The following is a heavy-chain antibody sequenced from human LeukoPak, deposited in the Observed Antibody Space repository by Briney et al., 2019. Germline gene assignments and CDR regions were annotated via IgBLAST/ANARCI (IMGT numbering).Heavy chain of an antibody. Sequence: SETLSLTCTVSGGSISSGDYYWSWIRQPPGKGLEWIGYIYYSGSTYYNPSLKSRVTISVDTSKNQFSLKLSSVTAADAAVHCCARVGYSCNFWHDPWSQGTLVTVSS. J-gene: IGHJ5*02. D-gene: IGHD3-3*01. CDR2: IYYSGST. CDR3: ARVGYSCNFWHDP. V-gene: IGHV4-30-4*01. CDR1: GGSISSGDYY.